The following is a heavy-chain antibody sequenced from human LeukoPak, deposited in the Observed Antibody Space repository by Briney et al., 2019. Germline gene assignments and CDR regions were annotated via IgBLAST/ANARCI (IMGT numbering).Heavy chain of an antibody. CDR1: GFTFSSYW. Sequence: GGSLRLSCAASGFTFSSYWMHWVRQAPGKGLVWVSRINSDGSSTSYADSVKGRFTISRDNAKNTLYLQMNSLRAEDTAVYYCARGLLPPTYSGYDGGPSNTAANYYYYYMDVWGKGTTVTISS. V-gene: IGHV3-74*01. D-gene: IGHD5-12*01. CDR2: INSDGSST. CDR3: ARGLLPPTYSGYDGGPSNTAANYYYYYMDV. J-gene: IGHJ6*03.